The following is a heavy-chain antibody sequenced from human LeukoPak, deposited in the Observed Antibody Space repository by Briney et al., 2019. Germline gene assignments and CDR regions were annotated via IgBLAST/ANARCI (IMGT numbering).Heavy chain of an antibody. J-gene: IGHJ5*02. V-gene: IGHV4-39*01. D-gene: IGHD3-22*01. Sequence: SETLSLTCTVSGGSISSYYWSWIRQPPGKGLEWIGSIYYSGSTYYNPSLKSRVTISVDTSKNQFSLKLSSVTAADTAVYYCARHVTSSGYYHWGQGTLVTVSS. CDR2: IYYSGST. CDR3: ARHVTSSGYYH. CDR1: GGSISSYY.